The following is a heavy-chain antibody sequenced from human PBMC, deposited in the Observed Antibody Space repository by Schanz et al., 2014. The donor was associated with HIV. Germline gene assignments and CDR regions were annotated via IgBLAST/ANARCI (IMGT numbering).Heavy chain of an antibody. J-gene: IGHJ6*02. CDR1: GGTFNSHG. D-gene: IGHD2-2*01. CDR2: IIPIFDAA. CDR3: ARYPRLIDQNSPQGMDV. Sequence: QVQLVQSGAALRKPGTSVKVSCMVPGGTFNSHGFGWVRQAPGQGPEWMGGIIPIFDAANYAQTFQGRLTITADEPTATVYMQLTRLRYEDTAVYYCARYPRLIDQNSPQGMDVWGQGTTVTVS. V-gene: IGHV1-69*01.